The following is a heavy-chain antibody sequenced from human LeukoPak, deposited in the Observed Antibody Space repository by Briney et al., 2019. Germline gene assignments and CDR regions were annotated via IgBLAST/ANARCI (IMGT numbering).Heavy chain of an antibody. J-gene: IGHJ6*03. CDR3: GSCYSGGQLLLDYYYYMDV. D-gene: IGHD2-15*01. V-gene: IGHV3-23*01. CDR2: ISGSGGST. Sequence: GGSLRLSCAASGFTFSSYAMNWVRQAPGKGLEWVSGISGSGGSTYYADSVKGRFTISRDNSKNTLYLQMSSLRAEDTAVYYCGSCYSGGQLLLDYYYYMDVWGKGTTVTVSS. CDR1: GFTFSSYA.